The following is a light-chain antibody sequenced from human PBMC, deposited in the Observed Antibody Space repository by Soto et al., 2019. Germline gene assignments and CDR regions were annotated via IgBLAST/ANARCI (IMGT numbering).Light chain of an antibody. J-gene: IGLJ1*01. CDR1: SSDVGSYNS. Sequence: QSVLAQPASVSGSPGQSIAISCTGTSSDVGSYNSVSWYQQYPGKAPTLMIHDVSDRPSGVSNRFSGSKSGNTASLTTSGLQAEDEADYYCSSFTSSSSYVFGSGTKVTVL. CDR2: DVS. CDR3: SSFTSSSSYV. V-gene: IGLV2-14*03.